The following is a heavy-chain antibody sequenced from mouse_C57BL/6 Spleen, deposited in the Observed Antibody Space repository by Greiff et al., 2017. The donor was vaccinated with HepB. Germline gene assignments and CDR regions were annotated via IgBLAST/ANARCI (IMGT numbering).Heavy chain of an antibody. V-gene: IGHV1-54*01. Sequence: VQLQQSGAELVRPGTSVKVSCKASGYAFTNYLIEWVKQRPGQGLEWIGVINPGSGGTNYNEKFKGKATLTADKSSSTAYMQLSSLTSEDSAVYFCARSGTYDYDEGYAMDDWGQGTSVTVSS. D-gene: IGHD2-4*01. CDR2: INPGSGGT. J-gene: IGHJ4*01. CDR1: GYAFTNYL. CDR3: ARSGTYDYDEGYAMDD.